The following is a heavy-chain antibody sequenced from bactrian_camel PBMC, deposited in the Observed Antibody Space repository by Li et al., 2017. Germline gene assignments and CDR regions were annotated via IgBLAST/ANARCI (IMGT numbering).Heavy chain of an antibody. V-gene: IGHV3S31*01. D-gene: IGHD7*01. CDR3: AAATGCTAGGMFHGKHY. CDR1: ESTFGYYD. J-gene: IGHJ4*01. Sequence: DVQLVESGGGLVQPGGSLSLSCAASESTFGYYDMTWVRQAPGKGPEWVSGINRSGTTTFYSESVKGRFTISRDNDKKTLYLQMNDLKPEDAGMYYCAAATGCTAGGMFHGKHYWGQGTQVTVS. CDR2: INRSGTTT.